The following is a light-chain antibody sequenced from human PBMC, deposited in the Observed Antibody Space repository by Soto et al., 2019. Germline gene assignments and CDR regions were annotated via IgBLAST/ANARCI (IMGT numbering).Light chain of an antibody. CDR3: QQYNNWPLT. CDR2: GAS. V-gene: IGKV3-15*01. CDR1: QSVGNN. J-gene: IGKJ3*01. Sequence: EIVMTQSPATLSVSPGERATLSYRASQSVGNNLAWYRQKPGQAPRLLLYGASTRATGIPARFSGSGSGAEFTLTISSLQSEDFAVYYCQQYNNWPLTFGPGTKVDIK.